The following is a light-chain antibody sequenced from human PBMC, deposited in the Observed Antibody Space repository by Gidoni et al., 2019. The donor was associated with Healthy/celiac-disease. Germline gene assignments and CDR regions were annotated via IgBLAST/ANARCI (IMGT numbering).Light chain of an antibody. V-gene: IGKV1-33*01. J-gene: IGKJ4*01. CDR2: DAS. Sequence: DIQMTQSPSSLSASVGDRVTITCQASRDISNSLNWYQQKPGKAPKLLIYDASNLETGVPSRFSGSGSGTDFTFTISSLQPEDIATYYCQQYDNFPLTFGGGTKVEIK. CDR3: QQYDNFPLT. CDR1: RDISNS.